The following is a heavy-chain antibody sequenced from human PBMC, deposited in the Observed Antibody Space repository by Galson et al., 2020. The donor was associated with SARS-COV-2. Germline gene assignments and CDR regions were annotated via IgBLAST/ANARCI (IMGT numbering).Heavy chain of an antibody. Sequence: SETLSLTCTVSGGSISSSSYYWGWIRQPPGKGLEWIGSIYYSGSTYYNPSLKSRVTISVDTSKNQFSLKLSSVTAADTAVYYCARHGGGQWLVRGYFDYWGQGTLVTVSS. CDR2: IYYSGST. CDR3: ARHGGGQWLVRGYFDY. D-gene: IGHD6-19*01. J-gene: IGHJ4*02. V-gene: IGHV4-39*01. CDR1: GGSISSSSYY.